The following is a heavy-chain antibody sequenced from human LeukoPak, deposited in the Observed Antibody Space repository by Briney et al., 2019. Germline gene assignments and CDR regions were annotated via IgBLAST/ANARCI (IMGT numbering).Heavy chain of an antibody. Sequence: ASVKVSCKASGGTFSSYAISWVRQAPGQGLEWMGRIIPILGIANYAQKFQGRVTITADKSTSTAYMELSSLRSEDTAVYYCARVGYDFWSGTRPLDYWGQGTLVTVSS. J-gene: IGHJ4*02. D-gene: IGHD3-3*01. V-gene: IGHV1-69*04. CDR1: GGTFSSYA. CDR3: ARVGYDFWSGTRPLDY. CDR2: IIPILGIA.